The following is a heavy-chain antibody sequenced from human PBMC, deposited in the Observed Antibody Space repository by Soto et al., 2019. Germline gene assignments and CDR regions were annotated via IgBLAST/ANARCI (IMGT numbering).Heavy chain of an antibody. CDR3: ARGAPYYYYMDV. CDR1: GFTFSSYS. CDR2: ISSSSSYI. Sequence: PGGSLRLSCAASGFTFSSYSMNWVRQAPGKGLEWVSSISSSSSYIYYADSVKGRFTISRDNAKNSLYLQMNSLRAEDTAVYYCARGAPYYYYMDVWGKGTTVTVSS. V-gene: IGHV3-21*01. J-gene: IGHJ6*03.